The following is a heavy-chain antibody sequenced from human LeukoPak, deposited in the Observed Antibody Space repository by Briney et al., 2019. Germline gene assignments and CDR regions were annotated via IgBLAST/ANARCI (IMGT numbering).Heavy chain of an antibody. Sequence: GGSLRLSCVASGFTFSSYSMNWVRQAPGKGLEWVSSISSSSSYIYYADSVKGRFTISRDNAKNSLYLQMNSLRAEDTAVYYCAREVLGYCSGGSCYSGGDYWGQGTLVTVSS. J-gene: IGHJ4*02. CDR2: ISSSSSYI. V-gene: IGHV3-21*01. CDR3: AREVLGYCSGGSCYSGGDY. D-gene: IGHD2-15*01. CDR1: GFTFSSYS.